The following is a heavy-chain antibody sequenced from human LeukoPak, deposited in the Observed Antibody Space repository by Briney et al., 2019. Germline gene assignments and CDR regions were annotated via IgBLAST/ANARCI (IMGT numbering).Heavy chain of an antibody. V-gene: IGHV4-38-2*01. CDR2: IYHSGST. Sequence: SETLSLTCAVSGYSISSGYQWAWIRQSPGKGLEWIGYIYHSGSTYYNPSLKSRVTISVDRSKNQFSLKLSSVTAADTAVYYCASDSYYYGSGSYVYWGQGTLVTVSS. J-gene: IGHJ4*02. D-gene: IGHD3-10*01. CDR1: GYSISSGYQ. CDR3: ASDSYYYGSGSYVY.